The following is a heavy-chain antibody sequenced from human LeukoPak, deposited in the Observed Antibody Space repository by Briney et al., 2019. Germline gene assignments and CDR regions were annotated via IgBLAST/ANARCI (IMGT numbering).Heavy chain of an antibody. CDR1: GFTFGDYS. Sequence: QTGGSLRLSCTASGFTFGDYSMTWFRQAPGKGLEWVSFIRNKASGGTTEHAASVRGRFTTSRDDSKSIAYLQMNSLKTEDTALYYCTRDRIMTDFWGQGTLVTVSS. D-gene: IGHD2-15*01. J-gene: IGHJ4*02. CDR3: TRDRIMTDF. CDR2: IRNKASGGTT. V-gene: IGHV3-49*03.